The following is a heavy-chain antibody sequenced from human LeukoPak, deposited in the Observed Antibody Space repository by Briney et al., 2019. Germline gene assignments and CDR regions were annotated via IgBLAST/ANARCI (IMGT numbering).Heavy chain of an antibody. Sequence: PSETLSLTCTVSGGSLTSSSYYWGWIRQPPGKGLEWIGSIYYSGNTYYNPSLQSRVTISVDTSKTQFSLKLSSVTAADTAVYNCARQGAGGRAFDIWGQGTMVTVSS. CDR3: ARQGAGGRAFDI. J-gene: IGHJ3*02. D-gene: IGHD1-26*01. CDR1: GGSLTSSSYY. CDR2: IYYSGNT. V-gene: IGHV4-39*01.